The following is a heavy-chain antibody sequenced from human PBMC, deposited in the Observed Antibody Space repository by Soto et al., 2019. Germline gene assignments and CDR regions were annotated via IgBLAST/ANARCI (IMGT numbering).Heavy chain of an antibody. CDR1: GGSISSGGYY. V-gene: IGHV4-31*03. J-gene: IGHJ3*02. CDR2: IYYSGST. Sequence: QVQLQESGPGLVKPSQTLSLTCTVSGGSISSGGYYWSWIRQHPVKGLEWIGYIYYSGSTYYNPSLKSRVTISVDTSQNQFSRKLSSVTAADTAVYYCARGLNGDRAAFDIWGQGTMVTVSS. D-gene: IGHD4-17*01. CDR3: ARGLNGDRAAFDI.